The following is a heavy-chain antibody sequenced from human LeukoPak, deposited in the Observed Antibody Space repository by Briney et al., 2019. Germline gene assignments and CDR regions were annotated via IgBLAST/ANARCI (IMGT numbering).Heavy chain of an antibody. CDR2: TYYRSKWYN. CDR3: ARGTAYYYGSGSPSYYFDY. Sequence: SQTLSLTCAISGDSVPSNSAAWNWIRQSPSRGLEWLGRTYYRSKWYNDYAVSVKSRITINPDTSKNQFSLQLNSVTPEDTAVYYCARGTAYYYGSGSPSYYFDYWGQGTLVTVSS. J-gene: IGHJ4*02. CDR1: GDSVPSNSAA. D-gene: IGHD3-10*01. V-gene: IGHV6-1*01.